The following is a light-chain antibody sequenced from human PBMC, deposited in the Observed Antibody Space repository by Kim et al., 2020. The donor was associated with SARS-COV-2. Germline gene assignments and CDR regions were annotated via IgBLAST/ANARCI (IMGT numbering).Light chain of an antibody. CDR3: QQYGSSPGT. J-gene: IGKJ5*01. Sequence: SPGERATLSCRASQSVISYYLAWYQQKPGQAPRLLIYRASSRAPGIPDRFSGSGSGTDFTLTISRLDPEDFAVYYCQQYGSSPGTFGQGTRLEIK. CDR2: RAS. V-gene: IGKV3-20*01. CDR1: QSVISYY.